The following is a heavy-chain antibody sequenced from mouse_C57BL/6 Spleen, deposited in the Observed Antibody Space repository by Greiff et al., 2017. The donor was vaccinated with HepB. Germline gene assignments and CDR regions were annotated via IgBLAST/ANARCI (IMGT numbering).Heavy chain of an antibody. Sequence: QVQLKQPGAELVMPGASVKLSCKASGYTFTSYWMHWVKQRPGQGLEWIGEIDPSDSYTNYNQKFKGKSTLTVDKSSSTAYMQLSSLTSEDSAVYYCARREAQATLFAYWGQGTLVTVSA. V-gene: IGHV1-69*01. D-gene: IGHD3-2*02. CDR2: IDPSDSYT. CDR1: GYTFTSYW. CDR3: ARREAQATLFAY. J-gene: IGHJ3*01.